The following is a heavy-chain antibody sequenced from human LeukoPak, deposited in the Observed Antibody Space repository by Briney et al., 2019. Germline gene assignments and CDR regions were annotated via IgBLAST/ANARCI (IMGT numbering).Heavy chain of an antibody. CDR1: GFTFGDYG. Sequence: PGRSLRLSCTASGFTFGDYGMSWVSQAPGKGLEWVGFIRSKAYGGTTECAASVKGRFIISRDDFKRIAYLQMNSLKTEDPAVYYCTRSSSGWYSDYWGQGTLVTVSS. V-gene: IGHV3-49*04. CDR3: TRSSSGWYSDY. J-gene: IGHJ4*02. CDR2: IRSKAYGGTT. D-gene: IGHD6-19*01.